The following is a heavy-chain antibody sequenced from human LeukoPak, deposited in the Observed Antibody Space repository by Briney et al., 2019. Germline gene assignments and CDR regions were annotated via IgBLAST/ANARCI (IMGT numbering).Heavy chain of an antibody. Sequence: GSLRLSCAASGFPFSSYAMSWVRQAPGKGLEWVSAISGSGGSTYYADSVKGRFTISRGNSKNTLYLQMNSLRAEDTAVYYCAKVGAYYYDSSGYSWGQGTLVTVSS. CDR2: ISGSGGST. CDR3: AKVGAYYYDSSGYS. V-gene: IGHV3-23*01. J-gene: IGHJ5*02. D-gene: IGHD3-22*01. CDR1: GFPFSSYA.